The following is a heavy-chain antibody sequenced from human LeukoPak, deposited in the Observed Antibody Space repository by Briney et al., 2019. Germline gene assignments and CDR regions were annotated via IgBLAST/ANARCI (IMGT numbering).Heavy chain of an antibody. V-gene: IGHV3-30-3*01. CDR3: ARGAQWPY. J-gene: IGHJ4*02. Sequence: PGRSLRLSCAAAGFTFSSYAMHWVRQAPGKGLEWVAVISYDGSNKYYADSVKGRFTIPRDNSKNTLYLQMNSLRAEDTAVYYCARGAQWPYWGQGTLVTVSS. CDR2: ISYDGSNK. D-gene: IGHD6-19*01. CDR1: GFTFSSYA.